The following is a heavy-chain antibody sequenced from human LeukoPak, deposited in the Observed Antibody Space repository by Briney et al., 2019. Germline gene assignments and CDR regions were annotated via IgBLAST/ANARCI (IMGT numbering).Heavy chain of an antibody. Sequence: GESLKISCEGSGYIFTTYWIAWVRQMPGKGLEWMGIIYPGDSDTRYSPSFQGQVTISADKSISTAYLQWSSLKASDTAMYYCARSPLAVTNWFDPWGQGTLVTVSS. J-gene: IGHJ5*02. D-gene: IGHD2-21*02. CDR3: ARSPLAVTNWFDP. CDR1: GYIFTTYW. CDR2: IYPGDSDT. V-gene: IGHV5-51*01.